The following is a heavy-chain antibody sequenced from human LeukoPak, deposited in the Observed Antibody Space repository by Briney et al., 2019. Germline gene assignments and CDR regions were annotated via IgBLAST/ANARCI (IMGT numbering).Heavy chain of an antibody. Sequence: PSETLSLTCTVSGYSISSGYYWSWIRQPPGKGLEWIGYIYYSGSTNYNPSLKSRVTISVDTSKNQFSLKLSSVTAADTAVYYCARVSSSGWYVYYYMDVWGKGTTVTVSS. J-gene: IGHJ6*03. CDR3: ARVSSSGWYVYYYMDV. V-gene: IGHV4-61*01. D-gene: IGHD6-19*01. CDR1: GYSISSGYY. CDR2: IYYSGST.